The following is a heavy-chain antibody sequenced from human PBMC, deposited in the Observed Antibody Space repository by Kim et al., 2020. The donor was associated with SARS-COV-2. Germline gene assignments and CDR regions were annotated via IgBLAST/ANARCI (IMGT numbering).Heavy chain of an antibody. D-gene: IGHD2-21*02. V-gene: IGHV3-7*05. CDR1: GFTFSRYW. Sequence: GGSLRLSCAASGFTFSRYWMSWVRQAPGKGLEWVANIKQDGSEKYYVDSVKGRFTISRDNAKNSLYLQMNSLRAEDTAVYYCATAGAAYCGGDCYSGDAFDIWGQGTMVTVSS. CDR2: IKQDGSEK. J-gene: IGHJ3*02. CDR3: ATAGAAYCGGDCYSGDAFDI.